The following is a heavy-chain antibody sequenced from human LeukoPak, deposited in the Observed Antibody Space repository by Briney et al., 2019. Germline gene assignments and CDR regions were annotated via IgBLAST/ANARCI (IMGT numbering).Heavy chain of an antibody. CDR3: ARRGRIAVAGTGYYYGMDV. Sequence: GASVKVSCKASGYTFAKYAIHWVRQAPGQRLEWMGWINAGNGDIRYSQKFQGGVTLTRDTSASTAYMELSSLRSEDTAVYYCARRGRIAVAGTGYYYGMDVWGQGTTVTVSS. J-gene: IGHJ6*02. D-gene: IGHD6-19*01. CDR1: GYTFAKYA. V-gene: IGHV1-3*01. CDR2: INAGNGDI.